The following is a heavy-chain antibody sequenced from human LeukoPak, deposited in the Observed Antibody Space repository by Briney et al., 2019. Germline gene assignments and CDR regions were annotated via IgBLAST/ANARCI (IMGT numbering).Heavy chain of an antibody. CDR2: ITGSGGST. V-gene: IGHV3-23*01. CDR1: GFTFSNYA. J-gene: IGHJ4*02. Sequence: GGPLRLSCAASGFTFSNYAMSWVRQAPGKGLEWVSSITGSGGSTYYADSVKGRFTIPRDNSKNTLYLQMSSLRAEDTAVYYCAKDKGDFWSGHHYWGQGTLVTVSS. D-gene: IGHD3-3*01. CDR3: AKDKGDFWSGHHY.